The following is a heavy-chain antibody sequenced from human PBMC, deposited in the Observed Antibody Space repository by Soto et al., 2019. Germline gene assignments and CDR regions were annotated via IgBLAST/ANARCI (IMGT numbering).Heavy chain of an antibody. V-gene: IGHV1-2*02. CDR3: ARDRYYSGSYGS. Sequence: RASVKVSCKASGYTFTGYYMHWVRQAPGQGLEWMGWINPNSGGTNYAQKFQGRVTMTRDTSISTAYMELSRLGSDDTAVYYCARDRYYSGSYGSWGQGTLVTVSS. CDR1: GYTFTGYY. D-gene: IGHD1-26*01. CDR2: INPNSGGT. J-gene: IGHJ4*02.